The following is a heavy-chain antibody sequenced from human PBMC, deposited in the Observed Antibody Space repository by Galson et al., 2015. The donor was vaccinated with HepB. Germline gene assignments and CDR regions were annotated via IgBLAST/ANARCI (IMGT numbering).Heavy chain of an antibody. J-gene: IGHJ6*02. CDR3: AREPRFYYGMDV. CDR2: IKSDGSNT. CDR1: GFSFSSYR. V-gene: IGHV3-74*01. D-gene: IGHD3-16*01. Sequence: SLRLSCAASGFSFSSYRMHWVRQAPGKGLVWVSRIKSDGSNTTYADSVKGRFTISRDNAKNTQYLQMNSLRAEDTAVYYCAREPRFYYGMDVWGQGTTVTVSS.